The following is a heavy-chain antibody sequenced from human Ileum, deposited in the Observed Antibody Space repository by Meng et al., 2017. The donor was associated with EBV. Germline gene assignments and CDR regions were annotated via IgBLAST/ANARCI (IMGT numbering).Heavy chain of an antibody. CDR3: AISITVTTDY. D-gene: IGHD4-17*01. Sequence: VERVESWGTLVQPGGSLRLSCAASGFNFSSYWMHWVRQAPGKGLVWVSRINSDGSNTNYADSVKGRFTISRDNAKNTLYLQMNSLRAEDTAMYYCAISITVTTDYWGQGTLVTVSS. V-gene: IGHV3-74*01. CDR1: GFNFSSYW. CDR2: INSDGSNT. J-gene: IGHJ4*02.